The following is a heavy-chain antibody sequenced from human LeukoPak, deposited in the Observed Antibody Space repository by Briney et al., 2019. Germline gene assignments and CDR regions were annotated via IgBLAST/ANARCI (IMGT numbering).Heavy chain of an antibody. CDR1: GFTFGDYA. J-gene: IGHJ4*02. D-gene: IGHD3-22*01. Sequence: GGSLRLSCTASGFTFGDYAMSWFRQAPGKGLEWVGFIRSKAYGGTTEYAASVKGRFTISRDDSKSIAYLQMNSLKTEDTAVYYCTRGWIVVVRYYFDYWGQGTLVTVSS. CDR3: TRGWIVVVRYYFDY. V-gene: IGHV3-49*03. CDR2: IRSKAYGGTT.